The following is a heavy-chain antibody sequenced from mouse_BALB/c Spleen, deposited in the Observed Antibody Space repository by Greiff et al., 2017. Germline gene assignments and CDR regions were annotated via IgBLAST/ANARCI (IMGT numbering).Heavy chain of an antibody. CDR3: ARGIYYDHFDY. Sequence: EVHLVESGAELVKPGASVKLSCTASGFNIKDTYMHWVKQRPEQGLEWIGRIDPANGNTKYDPKFQGKATITADTSSNTAYLQLSSLTSEDTAVYYCARGIYYDHFDYWGQGTTLTVSS. J-gene: IGHJ2*01. D-gene: IGHD2-4*01. CDR2: IDPANGNT. V-gene: IGHV14-3*02. CDR1: GFNIKDTY.